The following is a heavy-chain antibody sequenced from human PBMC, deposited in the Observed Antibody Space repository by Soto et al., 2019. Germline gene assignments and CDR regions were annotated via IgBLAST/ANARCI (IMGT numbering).Heavy chain of an antibody. V-gene: IGHV3-30-3*01. J-gene: IGHJ6*02. Sequence: PGWSLRLASGASVVTVSSYAMHWVRQAPGKGLEWVAVISYDGSNKYYADPVKGRFTISRHNSKSTLYLQMNSLGAEDTAVYYCARVRSVVRGGFYYYYGMDVWAQVTTVTVS. D-gene: IGHD3-10*01. CDR2: ISYDGSNK. CDR1: VVTVSSYA. CDR3: ARVRSVVRGGFYYYYGMDV.